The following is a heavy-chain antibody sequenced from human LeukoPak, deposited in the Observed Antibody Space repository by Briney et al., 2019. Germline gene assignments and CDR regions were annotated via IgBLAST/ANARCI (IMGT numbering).Heavy chain of an antibody. J-gene: IGHJ3*02. CDR2: ISYSGST. Sequence: KPSETLSLTCTVSGGSISGFYWSWIRQPPGKGLEWIGYISYSGSTNYNPSLKSRVTISVDTSKNQFSLKLSSVTAADTAVYYCAKDLVVGATRQGIDAFDIWGQGTMDTVSS. CDR3: AKDLVVGATRQGIDAFDI. D-gene: IGHD1-26*01. CDR1: GGSISGFY. V-gene: IGHV4-59*12.